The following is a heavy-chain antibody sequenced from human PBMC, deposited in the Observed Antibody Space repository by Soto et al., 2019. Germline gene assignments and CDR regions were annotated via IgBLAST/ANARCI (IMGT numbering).Heavy chain of an antibody. Sequence: GGSLRLSCAASGFTFSSYAMSWVRQAPGQGLGLVSAISGSGGSTYYADSVKGRFTISRDNSKNTLYLQMNSLRAEDTAVYYCGKGEEPSFGVVNLYNWFDPWGQGTLVTVSS. CDR1: GFTFSSYA. CDR2: ISGSGGST. J-gene: IGHJ5*02. V-gene: IGHV3-23*01. D-gene: IGHD3-3*01. CDR3: GKGEEPSFGVVNLYNWFDP.